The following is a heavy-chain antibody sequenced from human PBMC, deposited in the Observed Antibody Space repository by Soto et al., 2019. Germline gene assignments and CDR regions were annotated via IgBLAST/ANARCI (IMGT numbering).Heavy chain of an antibody. J-gene: IGHJ3*02. V-gene: IGHV4-31*03. CDR3: ARQSPDYGDFENDAFDI. CDR2: IYYSGST. Sequence: QVQLQESGPGLVKPSQTLSLTCTVSGGSISSGGYYWSWIRQHPGKRLEWIGYIYYSGSTYYNPSLKSRVTISVDTSKNQFSLKLSSVTAADTAVYYCARQSPDYGDFENDAFDIWGQGTMVTVSS. CDR1: GGSISSGGYY. D-gene: IGHD4-17*01.